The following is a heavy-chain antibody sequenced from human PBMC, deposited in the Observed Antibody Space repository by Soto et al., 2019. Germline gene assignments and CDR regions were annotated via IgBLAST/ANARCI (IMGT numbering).Heavy chain of an antibody. CDR3: ARDGRGYGDYGIGFFDY. CDR2: IIPIFGTA. CDR1: GGTFSSYA. D-gene: IGHD4-17*01. V-gene: IGHV1-69*01. Sequence: QVQLVQSGAEVKKPGSSVKVSCKASGGTFSSYAISWVRQAPGQGLEWMGGIIPIFGTANYAQKFQGRGTITADESTSTAYMELSSLRSEDTAVYYCARDGRGYGDYGIGFFDYWGQGTLVTVSS. J-gene: IGHJ4*02.